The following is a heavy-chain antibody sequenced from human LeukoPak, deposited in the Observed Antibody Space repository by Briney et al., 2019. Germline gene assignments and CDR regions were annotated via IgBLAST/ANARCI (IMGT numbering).Heavy chain of an antibody. CDR1: GGSFSDYY. V-gene: IGHV4-34*01. J-gene: IGHJ6*03. CDR3: ARVVGGYCSGGSCYSVPYYYYYMDV. Sequence: SETLSLTCAVYGGSFSDYYWSWIRQPPGKGLEWIGEINHSGSTNYNPSLKSRVTISVDTSKNQFSLKLSSVTAADTAVYYRARVVGGYCSGGSCYSVPYYYYYMDVWGKGTTVTVSS. D-gene: IGHD2-15*01. CDR2: INHSGST.